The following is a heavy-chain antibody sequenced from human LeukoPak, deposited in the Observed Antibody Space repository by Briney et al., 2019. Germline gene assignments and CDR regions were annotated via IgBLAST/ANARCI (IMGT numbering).Heavy chain of an antibody. CDR3: ARDVSGSYPY. Sequence: GGSLRLSCAASGFTFSSYEMNWVRQAPGKGLEWVSYISSSGSTIYYADSVKGRFTISRDNAKNSLYLQMNSLRAEDTAVYYCARDVSGSYPYWGQGTLVTVSS. D-gene: IGHD1-26*01. V-gene: IGHV3-48*03. CDR1: GFTFSSYE. CDR2: ISSSGSTI. J-gene: IGHJ4*02.